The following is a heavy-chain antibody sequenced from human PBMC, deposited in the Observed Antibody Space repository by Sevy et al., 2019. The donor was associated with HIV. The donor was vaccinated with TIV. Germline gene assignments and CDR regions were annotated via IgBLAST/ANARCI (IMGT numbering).Heavy chain of an antibody. V-gene: IGHV3-30*02. J-gene: IGHJ4*02. CDR2: IRYDGSDK. D-gene: IGHD6-13*01. CDR3: AKDLAGPGRRYFDY. Sequence: GGSLRHSCAASGFTFSNYGMHWVRQVPGKGLEWVTFIRYDGSDKYYAASVKGRFTISRDDSKNTLYLQMDSLRAEDTAIYYCAKDLAGPGRRYFDYWGQGTLVTVSS. CDR1: GFTFSNYG.